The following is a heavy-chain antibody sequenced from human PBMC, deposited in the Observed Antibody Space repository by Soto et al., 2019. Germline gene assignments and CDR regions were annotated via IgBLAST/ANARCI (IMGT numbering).Heavy chain of an antibody. J-gene: IGHJ5*02. CDR2: IYPGDSDT. D-gene: IGHD4-17*01. Sequence: GESLKISCKGSGYNFATYWIAWVRQMPGKGLEYMGIIYPGDSDTRYSPSFQGQVTFSADRSINTAYLQWSSLKASDTAMYYCARHGFYGDYASNYFDPWGQGTLVTVSS. V-gene: IGHV5-51*01. CDR3: ARHGFYGDYASNYFDP. CDR1: GYNFATYW.